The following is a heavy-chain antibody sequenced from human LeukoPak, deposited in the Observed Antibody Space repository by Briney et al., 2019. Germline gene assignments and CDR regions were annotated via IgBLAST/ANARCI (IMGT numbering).Heavy chain of an antibody. D-gene: IGHD1-26*01. CDR3: ARLRVGATGYFDS. Sequence: PSETLSLTCTVSGGSISSSSYHWGWIRQPPGKGLEWIGSVCYSGSTYNNPSLKSQVTISVDTSKKQFSLKMSSVTAADTAVYYCARLRVGATGYFDSWGQGTLVTVSS. J-gene: IGHJ4*02. CDR2: VCYSGST. V-gene: IGHV4-39*01. CDR1: GGSISSSSYH.